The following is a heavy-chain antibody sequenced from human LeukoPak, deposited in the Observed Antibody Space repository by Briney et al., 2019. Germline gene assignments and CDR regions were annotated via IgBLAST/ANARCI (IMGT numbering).Heavy chain of an antibody. D-gene: IGHD4-17*01. CDR3: ARGTANTVFEY. CDR2: MNPNSGGT. J-gene: IGHJ4*02. Sequence: ASVKVSCKASGYTFTYYFIHWVRQAPGQGLEWMGRMNPNSGGTKLAQKFQGRVTMTTDMSIDTAYMDLSRLTSDDTAVYYCARGTANTVFEYWGQGTLVTVSS. V-gene: IGHV1-2*06. CDR1: GYTFTYYF.